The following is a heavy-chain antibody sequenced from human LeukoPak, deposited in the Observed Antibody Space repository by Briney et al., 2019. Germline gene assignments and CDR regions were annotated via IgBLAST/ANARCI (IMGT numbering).Heavy chain of an antibody. CDR3: ARGPYPVATLGPTTYGMDV. J-gene: IGHJ6*02. CDR1: GGSISSYY. Sequence: SETLSLTCTVSGGSISSYYWSWIRQPPGKGLEWIGYIYYSGSTNYNPSLKSRVTISVDTSKNQFSLKLSSVTAADTAVYYCARGPYPVATLGPTTYGMDVWGQGTTVTVSS. D-gene: IGHD5-12*01. V-gene: IGHV4-59*01. CDR2: IYYSGST.